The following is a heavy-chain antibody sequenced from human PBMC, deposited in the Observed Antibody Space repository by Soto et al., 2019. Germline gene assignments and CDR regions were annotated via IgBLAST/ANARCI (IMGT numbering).Heavy chain of an antibody. J-gene: IGHJ6*02. CDR1: GFTFSNAW. Sequence: GGSLRLSCAASGFTFSNAWMNWVRQAPGKGLEWVGRIKSKTDGGTTDYAAPVKDRFTISRDDSKNTLYLQMNSLKTEDTAVYYCTTDPEVDWNLWTSYYYYGMDVWGQGTTVTVSS. CDR3: TTDPEVDWNLWTSYYYYGMDV. CDR2: IKSKTDGGTT. V-gene: IGHV3-15*07. D-gene: IGHD1-1*01.